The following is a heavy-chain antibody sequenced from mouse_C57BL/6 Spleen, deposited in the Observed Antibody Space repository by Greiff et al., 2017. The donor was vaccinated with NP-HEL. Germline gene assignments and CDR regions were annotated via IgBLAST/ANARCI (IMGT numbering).Heavy chain of an antibody. V-gene: IGHV1-50*01. J-gene: IGHJ4*01. CDR1: GYTFTSYW. Sequence: VQLQQPGAELVKPGASVKLSCKASGYTFTSYWMQWVKQRPGQGLEWIGEIDPSDSYTNYNQKFKGKATLTVDTSSSTAYMQLSSLTSEDSAVYYCAIHAMDYWGQGTSVTVSS. CDR2: IDPSDSYT. CDR3: AIHAMDY.